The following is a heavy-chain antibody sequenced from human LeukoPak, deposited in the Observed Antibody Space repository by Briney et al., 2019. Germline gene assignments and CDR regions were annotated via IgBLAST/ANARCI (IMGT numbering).Heavy chain of an antibody. J-gene: IGHJ4*02. CDR1: GYSFTSNW. CDR2: IYPGDSDT. V-gene: IGHV5-51*01. Sequence: GECLKSSCKGSGYSFTSNWIGWVRQMPGKGLEWMGIIYPGDSDTRYSPSFQGQVTISADKSISTAYLQWSSLKASDTGMYYCARPSIAANDYWGQGTLVTVSS. CDR3: ARPSIAANDY. D-gene: IGHD2-15*01.